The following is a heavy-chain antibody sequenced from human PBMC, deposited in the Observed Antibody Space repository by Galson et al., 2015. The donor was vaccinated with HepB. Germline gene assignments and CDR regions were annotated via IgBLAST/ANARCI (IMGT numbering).Heavy chain of an antibody. D-gene: IGHD3-22*01. CDR1: GYTFTSYG. Sequence: SVKVSCKASGYTFTSYGISWVRQAPGQGLEWMGWISAYNGNTNYAQKLQGRVTMTTDTSTSTAYMELRSLRSDDTAVYYCARSYYYDSSGYDYFHHWGQGTLVTVSS. V-gene: IGHV1-18*04. CDR3: ARSYYYDSSGYDYFHH. CDR2: ISAYNGNT. J-gene: IGHJ1*01.